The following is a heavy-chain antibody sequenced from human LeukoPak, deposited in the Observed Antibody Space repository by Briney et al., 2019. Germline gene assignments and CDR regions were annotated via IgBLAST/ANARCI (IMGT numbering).Heavy chain of an antibody. CDR2: ISSSSSYI. J-gene: IGHJ4*02. Sequence: GGSLRLSCAASGFTFSSYSMSWVRQAPGKGLEWVSSISSSSSYIYYADSVKGRFTISRDNAKNSLYLQMNSLRAEDTAVYYCASSIRVLRFLEWSNWGQGTLVTVSS. CDR1: GFTFSSYS. V-gene: IGHV3-21*01. D-gene: IGHD3-3*01. CDR3: ASSIRVLRFLEWSN.